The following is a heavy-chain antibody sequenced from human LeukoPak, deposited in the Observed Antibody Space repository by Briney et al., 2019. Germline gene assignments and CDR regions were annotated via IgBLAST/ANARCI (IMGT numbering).Heavy chain of an antibody. V-gene: IGHV4-34*01. Sequence: SETLSLTCAVYGGSFSGYYWSWIRQPPGKGLEWIGEINHSGSTNYNPSLKSRVTTSVDTSKNQFSLKLSSVTAADTAVYYCARGLRRYYYDSSGTGAFDIWGQGTMVTVSS. J-gene: IGHJ3*02. CDR1: GGSFSGYY. CDR2: INHSGST. D-gene: IGHD3-22*01. CDR3: ARGLRRYYYDSSGTGAFDI.